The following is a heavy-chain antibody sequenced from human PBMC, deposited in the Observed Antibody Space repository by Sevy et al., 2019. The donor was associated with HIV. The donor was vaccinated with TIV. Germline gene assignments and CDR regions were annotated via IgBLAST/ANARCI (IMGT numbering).Heavy chain of an antibody. CDR3: ATARGSPMDFDY. CDR2: FDPEDGET. Sequence: ASVKVSCKVSGYTLTELSMHWVRQAPGKGLEWMGGFDPEDGETIYAQKFQGRVTMTEDTSTDTAYMELSSLRSEDTAVYYCATARGSPMDFDYWGQGTLVTVSS. CDR1: GYTLTELS. J-gene: IGHJ4*02. V-gene: IGHV1-24*01. D-gene: IGHD1-26*01.